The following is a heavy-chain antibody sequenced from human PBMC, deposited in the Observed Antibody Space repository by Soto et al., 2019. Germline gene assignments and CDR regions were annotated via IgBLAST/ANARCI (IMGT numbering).Heavy chain of an antibody. J-gene: IGHJ6*02. V-gene: IGHV3-21*01. CDR3: ARDAARVPVYNYYYYGMDV. CDR1: GFTFSSYS. Sequence: EVQLVESGGGLVKPGGSLRLSCAASGFTFSSYSMNWVRQAPGKGLEWVSSISSSSSYIYYADSVKGRFTISRDNAKNSLYLQMNSLRAEDTAVYYCARDAARVPVYNYYYYGMDVWGQGTTVTVSS. CDR2: ISSSSSYI. D-gene: IGHD2-2*01.